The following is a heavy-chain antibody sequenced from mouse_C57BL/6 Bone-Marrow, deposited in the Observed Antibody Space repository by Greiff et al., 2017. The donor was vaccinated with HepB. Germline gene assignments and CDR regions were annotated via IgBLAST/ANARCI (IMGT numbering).Heavy chain of an antibody. D-gene: IGHD3-2*02. J-gene: IGHJ4*01. Sequence: QVQLQQPGAELVKPGASVKMSCKASGYTFTSYWITWVKQRPGQGLEWIGDIYPGSGSTNYNEKFKSKATLTVDTSSSTAYMQLSSLTSEDSAVYYCARQVDSSGGLDYWGQGTSVTVSS. V-gene: IGHV1-55*01. CDR2: IYPGSGST. CDR3: ARQVDSSGGLDY. CDR1: GYTFTSYW.